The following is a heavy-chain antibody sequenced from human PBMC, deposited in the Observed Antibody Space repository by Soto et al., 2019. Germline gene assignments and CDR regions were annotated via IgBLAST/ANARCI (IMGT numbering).Heavy chain of an antibody. J-gene: IGHJ4*02. V-gene: IGHV3-33*01. Sequence: QVQLVESGGGVVQPGRSLRLSCAASGFIFRNFGMQWVRQAPGKGLEWVALIWHDGSTKYNADSVKGRFTISRDNSENTLYLQMNNLRAEDTALYYCARDADTTSHYSWNDYWGQGTLVTVSS. CDR3: ARDADTTSHYSWNDY. CDR1: GFIFRNFG. CDR2: IWHDGSTK. D-gene: IGHD4-4*01.